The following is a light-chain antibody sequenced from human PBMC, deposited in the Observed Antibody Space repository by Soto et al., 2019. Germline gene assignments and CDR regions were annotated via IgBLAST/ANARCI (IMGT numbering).Light chain of an antibody. CDR1: QTIFSW. CDR3: QQYNSYPYS. J-gene: IGKJ2*03. CDR2: NAS. V-gene: IGKV1-5*03. Sequence: IQMTQSPSTLSASVGDRVSLTCRASQTIFSWLAWYQQKPGKAPTILIYNASSLESGVPSRYSGGGSGTEFTLTISGLQPDDFAAYYCQQYNSYPYSFGQGTKLEIK.